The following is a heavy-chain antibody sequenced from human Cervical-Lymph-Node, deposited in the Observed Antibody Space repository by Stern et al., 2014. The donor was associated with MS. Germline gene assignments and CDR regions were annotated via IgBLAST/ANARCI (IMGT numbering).Heavy chain of an antibody. J-gene: IGHJ6*02. CDR2: VIPLTDTI. Sequence: QMQLVQSGAEVKNPGSSVKVSCKASGGTFSTLAIHWVRQAPGQGLEWLGGVIPLTDTIYYARSFQGRVTITADGSTSTAYMDLTSLRAEDTAVYYCAKGPNSGYIVGYGLDVWGQGTTVTVSS. D-gene: IGHD3-22*01. CDR3: AKGPNSGYIVGYGLDV. CDR1: GGTFSTLA. V-gene: IGHV1-69*01.